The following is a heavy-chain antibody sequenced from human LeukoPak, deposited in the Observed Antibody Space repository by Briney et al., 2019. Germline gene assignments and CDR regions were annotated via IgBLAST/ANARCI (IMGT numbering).Heavy chain of an antibody. CDR2: ISSSSSYI. J-gene: IGHJ4*02. Sequence: GGALRLSCAASGFTFSSYSMNWVRQAPGKGLEWVSSISSSSSYIYYADSVKGRFTISRDNAKNSLYLQMNSLRAEDTAVYYCAWGQQLDSAFDYWGQGTLVTVSS. D-gene: IGHD6-13*01. CDR1: GFTFSSYS. V-gene: IGHV3-21*01. CDR3: AWGQQLDSAFDY.